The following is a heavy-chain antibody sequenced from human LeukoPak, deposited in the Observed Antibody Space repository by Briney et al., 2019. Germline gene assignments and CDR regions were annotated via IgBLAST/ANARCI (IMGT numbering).Heavy chain of an antibody. Sequence: GGSLRLSCAASGXTFSSYGMHWVRQAPGKGLEWVAVIWYDGSNKYYADSVKGRFTISRDNSKNTLYLQMNSLRAEDTAVYYCARDAAAGPFDYWGQGTLVTVSS. J-gene: IGHJ4*02. CDR3: ARDAAAGPFDY. CDR2: IWYDGSNK. CDR1: GXTFSSYG. V-gene: IGHV3-33*01. D-gene: IGHD6-13*01.